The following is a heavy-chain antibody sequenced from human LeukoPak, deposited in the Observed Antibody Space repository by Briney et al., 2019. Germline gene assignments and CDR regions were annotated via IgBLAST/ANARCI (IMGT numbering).Heavy chain of an antibody. CDR3: ARDRGLGIAVAEGYFDY. CDR1: GGSISSSSYY. V-gene: IGHV4-39*07. D-gene: IGHD6-19*01. Sequence: PSETPSLTCTVSGGSISSSSYYWGWIRQPPGKGLEWIGSIYYSGSTYYNPSLKSRVTISVDTSKNQFSLKLSSVTAADTAVYYCARDRGLGIAVAEGYFDYWGQGTLVTVSS. CDR2: IYYSGST. J-gene: IGHJ4*02.